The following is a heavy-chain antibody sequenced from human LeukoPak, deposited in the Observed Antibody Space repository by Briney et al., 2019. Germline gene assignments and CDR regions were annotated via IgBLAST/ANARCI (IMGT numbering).Heavy chain of an antibody. CDR2: INWNGGST. Sequence: GGSLRLXCAASGFTFDDYGMSWVRQAPGKGLEWVSGINWNGGSTGYADSVKGRFTISRDNAKNSPYLQMNSLRAEDTALYYCARVAHFVVVPVGWFGPWGQGTLVTVSS. J-gene: IGHJ5*02. CDR1: GFTFDDYG. D-gene: IGHD2-2*01. V-gene: IGHV3-20*04. CDR3: ARVAHFVVVPVGWFGP.